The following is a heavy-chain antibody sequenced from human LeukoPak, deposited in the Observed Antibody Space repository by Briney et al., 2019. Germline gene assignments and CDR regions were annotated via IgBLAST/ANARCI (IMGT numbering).Heavy chain of an antibody. CDR3: AKTYYDSSGYDAVGDY. V-gene: IGHV3-7*01. D-gene: IGHD3-22*01. CDR2: IKQDGSEK. Sequence: QPGGSLRLSCAASGFTFSNYWMSWVRQAPVKGLEWVANIKQDGSEKYYVDSVKGRFTISRDNAKNSLYLQMNSLRAEDTAVYYCAKTYYDSSGYDAVGDYWGQGTLVTVSS. CDR1: GFTFSNYW. J-gene: IGHJ4*02.